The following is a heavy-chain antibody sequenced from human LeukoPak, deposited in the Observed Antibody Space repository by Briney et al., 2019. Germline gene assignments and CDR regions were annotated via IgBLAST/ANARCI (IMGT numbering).Heavy chain of an antibody. D-gene: IGHD6-19*01. J-gene: IGHJ4*02. V-gene: IGHV4-39*01. CDR3: AGHPGIAVAVDY. CDR2: IYYSGST. Sequence: SETLSLTCTVSGGSISSSSYYWGWIRQPPGKGLEWIGSIYYSGSTYYNPSLKSRVTISVDTSKNQFSLKLSSVTAADTAVYYCAGHPGIAVAVDYWGQGTLVTVSS. CDR1: GGSISSSSYY.